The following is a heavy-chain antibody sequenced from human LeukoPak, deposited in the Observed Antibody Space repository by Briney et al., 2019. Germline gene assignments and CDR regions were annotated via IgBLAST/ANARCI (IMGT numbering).Heavy chain of an antibody. D-gene: IGHD1-1*01. CDR3: AALDVRGYYYGMDV. J-gene: IGHJ6*02. Sequence: ASVNVSCKSSGYTFTGYYMHWVRPAPGQGRAWMGWINPNSGGTNYAQKFQGRVTMTRDTSISTAYMELSRLRSDDTAVYYCAALDVRGYYYGMDVWGQGTTVTVSS. V-gene: IGHV1-2*02. CDR1: GYTFTGYY. CDR2: INPNSGGT.